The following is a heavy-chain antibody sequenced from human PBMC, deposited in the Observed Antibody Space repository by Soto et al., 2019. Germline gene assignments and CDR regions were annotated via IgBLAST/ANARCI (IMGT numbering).Heavy chain of an antibody. CDR1: GFTFSSYS. V-gene: IGHV3-21*01. CDR3: AKGFTWGGYFDL. D-gene: IGHD3-16*01. Sequence: EVQLVESGGGLVKPGGSLRLSCAASGFTFSSYSMNWVRQAPGKGLEWVSSISSSSSYIYYADSVKGRFTISRDNAKNSLYLKMNSVRAEDTAVYYCAKGFTWGGYFDLWGRGTLVTVSS. CDR2: ISSSSSYI. J-gene: IGHJ2*01.